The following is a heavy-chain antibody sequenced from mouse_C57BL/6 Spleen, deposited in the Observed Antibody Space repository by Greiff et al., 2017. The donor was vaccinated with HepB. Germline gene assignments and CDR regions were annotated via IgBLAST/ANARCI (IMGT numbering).Heavy chain of an antibody. CDR3: TTVTTVVGAY. J-gene: IGHJ3*01. Sequence: EVQLQQSGAELVRPGASVKLSCTASGFNIKDDYMHWVKQRPEQGLEWIGWIDPENGDTEYASKFQGKATITADTSSNTAYLQLSSLTSEDSAVYYCTTVTTVVGAYWGQGTLLTVSA. CDR2: IDPENGDT. CDR1: GFNIKDDY. D-gene: IGHD1-1*01. V-gene: IGHV14-4*01.